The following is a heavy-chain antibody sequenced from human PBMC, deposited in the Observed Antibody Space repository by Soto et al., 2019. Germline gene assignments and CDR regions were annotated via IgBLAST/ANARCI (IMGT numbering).Heavy chain of an antibody. CDR1: GFTFSGSA. V-gene: IGHV3-73*01. CDR2: IRSKANSYAT. Sequence: GGSLRLSCAASGFTFSGSAMHWVRQASGKVLEWVGRIRSKANSYATAYAASVKGRFTISRDDSKNTAYLQMNSLKTEDTAVYYCTSPLDNEYYYDSSGYYGLDYWGQGTLVTVSS. D-gene: IGHD3-22*01. CDR3: TSPLDNEYYYDSSGYYGLDY. J-gene: IGHJ4*02.